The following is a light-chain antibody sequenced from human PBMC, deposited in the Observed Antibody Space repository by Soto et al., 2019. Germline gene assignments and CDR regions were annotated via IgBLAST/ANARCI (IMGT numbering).Light chain of an antibody. V-gene: IGKV1-5*01. Sequence: IKMTQSPSTRSDFVGDRVTITCRASQSINKWLAWYQQKPGKAPKILIYDAYSLESGVPSRFSGSGSGTEFTLTISRLEPEDFAVYYGQQYGSSPPWTFGQGTKVDIK. CDR1: QSINKW. J-gene: IGKJ1*01. CDR2: DAY. CDR3: QQYGSSPPWT.